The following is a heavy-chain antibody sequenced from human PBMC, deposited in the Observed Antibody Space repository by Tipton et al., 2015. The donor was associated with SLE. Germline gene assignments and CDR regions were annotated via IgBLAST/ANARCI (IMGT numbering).Heavy chain of an antibody. Sequence: TLSLTCTVSGGSITNHYWNWIRQPPGKGLEWIGYFHYSGTTHDNPSLKSRVTMSVDMSKNQFSLRLTSVTAADTAVYYCARTLGAIAHTVYDAFDIWGQGKMVTVSS. V-gene: IGHV4-59*11. CDR1: GGSITNHY. J-gene: IGHJ3*02. CDR2: FHYSGTT. D-gene: IGHD1-26*01. CDR3: ARTLGAIAHTVYDAFDI.